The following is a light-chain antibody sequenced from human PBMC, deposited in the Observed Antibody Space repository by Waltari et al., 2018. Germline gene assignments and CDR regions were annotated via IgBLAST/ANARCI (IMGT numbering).Light chain of an antibody. CDR2: GNS. J-gene: IGLJ1*01. CDR3: QSYDSSLYV. CDR1: SSNIGAGYD. V-gene: IGLV1-40*01. Sequence: QSVLTQPPSVSGAPGQRVTIPCTGSSSNIGAGYDVHWYQQLPGTAPKLLIYGNSNRPSGVPDRFSGSKSGTSASLAITGLQAEDEADYYCQSYDSSLYVFGTGTKVTVL.